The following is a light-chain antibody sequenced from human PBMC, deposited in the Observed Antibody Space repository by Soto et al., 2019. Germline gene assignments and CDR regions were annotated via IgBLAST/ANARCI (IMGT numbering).Light chain of an antibody. J-gene: IGKJ4*01. Sequence: DIQLTQSPSFLSASVGDRVTITCRASQGISNYLAWYQQKPGKAPELLVYSASTLQSGVPSRFSGGGSETEFSLTIGTLQPEDFATYYCLQLNRHPLTVGGGTKVDSK. CDR2: SAS. CDR1: QGISNY. CDR3: LQLNRHPLT. V-gene: IGKV1-9*01.